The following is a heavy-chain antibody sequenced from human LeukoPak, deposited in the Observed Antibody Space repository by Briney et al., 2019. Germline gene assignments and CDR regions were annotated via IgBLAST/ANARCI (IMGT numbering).Heavy chain of an antibody. V-gene: IGHV3-23*01. CDR2: LSGNSAEV. D-gene: IGHD6-19*01. Sequence: GGSLRLSCAASGFTVSSNYMSWVRQAPGKGLEWVSTLSGNSAEVFYADSVKGRFTISRDNSMNTLYLEMNSLRADDMALYYCARGGSGWFGRTDYWGQGTLVIVSS. CDR1: GFTVSSNY. J-gene: IGHJ4*02. CDR3: ARGGSGWFGRTDY.